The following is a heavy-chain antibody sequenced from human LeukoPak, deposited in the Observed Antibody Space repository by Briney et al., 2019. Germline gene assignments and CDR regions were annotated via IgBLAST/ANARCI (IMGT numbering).Heavy chain of an antibody. D-gene: IGHD2/OR15-2a*01. V-gene: IGHV3-21*01. CDR1: GFTFISYS. Sequence: GGSLRLSCAASGFTFISYSMNWVRQAPGKGLEWVSSISSSSSYIYYADSLKGRFTVSRDNAKNSLFLQMNSLRAEDTAVYYCAKDQFADTYCFAYWGQGTLVTVSS. CDR2: ISSSSSYI. J-gene: IGHJ4*02. CDR3: AKDQFADTYCFAY.